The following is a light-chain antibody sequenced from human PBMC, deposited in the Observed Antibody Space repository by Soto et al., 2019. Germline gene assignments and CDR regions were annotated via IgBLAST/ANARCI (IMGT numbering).Light chain of an antibody. CDR1: QGISSY. CDR3: QQYYSYPLT. Sequence: AIRMTQSPSSFSASTGDRVTITCRASQGISSYLAWYQQKPGKAPKLLIYAASTLQSGVPSRFSGSGSWTDFTLTISCLQSEDFATYYCQQYYSYPLTFGGGTKV. J-gene: IGKJ4*01. V-gene: IGKV1-8*01. CDR2: AAS.